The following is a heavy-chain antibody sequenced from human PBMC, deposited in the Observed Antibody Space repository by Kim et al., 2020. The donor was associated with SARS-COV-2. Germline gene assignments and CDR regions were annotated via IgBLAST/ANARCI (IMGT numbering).Heavy chain of an antibody. J-gene: IGHJ3*02. Sequence: GGSLRLSCAASGFTFSSYAMHWVHQAPGKGLEWVAVISYDGSNKYYADSMKGRFTISRDNSKNTLYLQMNSLRAEDTAVYYCARDRGDAFDIWGQGTMVT. CDR3: ARDRGDAFDI. CDR2: ISYDGSNK. V-gene: IGHV3-30*04. CDR1: GFTFSSYA.